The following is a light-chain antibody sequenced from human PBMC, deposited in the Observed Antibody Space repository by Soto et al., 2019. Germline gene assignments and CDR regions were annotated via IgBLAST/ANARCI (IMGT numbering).Light chain of an antibody. CDR1: SSNIGSSY. J-gene: IGLJ1*01. CDR3: AAWDDRVSGYV. CDR2: NNN. Sequence: QSVLTQPPSTSGTPGQRVTISCSGSSSNIGSSYVFWFQHLPGTAPKLLMYNNNQRPSGVPDRVSASKSGTSASLAISGLRSEDEADYYCAAWDDRVSGYVVGTGTKVTVL. V-gene: IGLV1-47*02.